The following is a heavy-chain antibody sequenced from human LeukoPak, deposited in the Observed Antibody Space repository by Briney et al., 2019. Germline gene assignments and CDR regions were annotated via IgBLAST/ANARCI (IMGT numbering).Heavy chain of an antibody. CDR1: GGSIRNYY. Sequence: SETLSLTCAVSGGSIRNYYWSWIRQPPGKGLEWIGEINHSGSTNYNPSLKSRVTISVDTSKNQFSLKLSSVTAADTAVYYCARGLRAAATKYYYMDVWGKGTMVTVSS. J-gene: IGHJ6*03. CDR3: ARGLRAAATKYYYMDV. V-gene: IGHV4-34*01. D-gene: IGHD6-13*01. CDR2: INHSGST.